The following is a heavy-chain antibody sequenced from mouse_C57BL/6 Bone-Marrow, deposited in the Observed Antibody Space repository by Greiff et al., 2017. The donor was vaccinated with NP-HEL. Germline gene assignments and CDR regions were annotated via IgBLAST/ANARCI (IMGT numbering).Heavy chain of an antibody. CDR3: ARPYAMDY. Sequence: VQLKESGGGLVKPGGSLKLSCAASGFTFSSYAMSWVRQTPEKRLEWVATISDGGSYTYYPDNVKGRFTISRDNAKNNLYLQMSHLKSEDTAMYYCARPYAMDYWGQGTSVTVSS. V-gene: IGHV5-4*01. CDR1: GFTFSSYA. CDR2: ISDGGSYT. J-gene: IGHJ4*01.